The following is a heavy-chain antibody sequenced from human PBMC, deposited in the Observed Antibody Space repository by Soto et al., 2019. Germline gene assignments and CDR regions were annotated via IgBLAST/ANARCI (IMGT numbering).Heavy chain of an antibody. CDR3: AREHSSGWRFDY. V-gene: IGHV1-8*02. J-gene: IGHJ4*02. CDR1: GYSFTYYK. D-gene: IGHD6-25*01. CDR2: ISAYNGNT. Sequence: ASVKVSCKTSGYSFTYYKLQWVRQAPGQGLEWMGWISAYNGNTGYAQKFQGRVTMTRNTSISTAYMELSSLRSEDTAVYYCAREHSSGWRFDYWGQGTLVTVS.